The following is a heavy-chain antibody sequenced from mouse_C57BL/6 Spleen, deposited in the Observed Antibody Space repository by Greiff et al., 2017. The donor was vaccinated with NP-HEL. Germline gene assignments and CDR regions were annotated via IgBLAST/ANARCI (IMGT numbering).Heavy chain of an antibody. V-gene: IGHV3-6*01. CDR3: ARYYGAMDY. D-gene: IGHD1-1*01. CDR1: GYSITSGYF. CDR2: KSYDGCN. J-gene: IGHJ4*01. Sequence: ESGPGLVKPSQSLSLTCSVTGYSITSGYFWHWIRPFPRNKLEWMGYKSYDGCNNYNPSFKNRISITRDTSKNQCFLKLNSVTTEDTATYYGARYYGAMDYWGQGTSVTVSS.